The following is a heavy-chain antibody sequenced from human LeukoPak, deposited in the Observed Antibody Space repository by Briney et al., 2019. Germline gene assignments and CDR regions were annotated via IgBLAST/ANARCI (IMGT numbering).Heavy chain of an antibody. CDR3: ARGIPSTDYYYGMDV. J-gene: IGHJ6*02. D-gene: IGHD5-18*01. CDR1: GFTVSSNY. CDR2: IYSGGST. Sequence: PGGSLRPSCAASGFTVSSNYMSWVRQAPGKGLEWVSVIYSGGSTYYADSVKGRFTISRDNSKNTLYLQMNSLRAEDTAVYYCARGIPSTDYYYGMDVWGQGTTVTVSS. V-gene: IGHV3-66*01.